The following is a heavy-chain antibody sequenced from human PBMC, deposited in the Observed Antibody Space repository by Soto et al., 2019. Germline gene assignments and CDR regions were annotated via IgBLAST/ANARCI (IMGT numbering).Heavy chain of an antibody. CDR1: GFTFSNYW. D-gene: IGHD4-17*01. V-gene: IGHV3-74*01. CDR3: VRESHGAY. CDR2: IDHDGPT. Sequence: EVQLVDSGGGLVQPGGSLRLSCAGSGFTFSNYWMHWVRQAPGKGLEWVSRIDHDGPTDYADSVRGRFTISRDNAENTLYLQMNSLRPDDTAVYDCVRESHGAYWGQGTLVTVSS. J-gene: IGHJ4*02.